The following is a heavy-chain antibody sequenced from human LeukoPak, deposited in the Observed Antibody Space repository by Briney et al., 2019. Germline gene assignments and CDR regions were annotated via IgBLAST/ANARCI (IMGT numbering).Heavy chain of an antibody. Sequence: GGSLRLSCAASGFTFSTYSMTWVRQAPGKGLEWVPSISSSSRSYIYYAVSLKGRFTISRDDAKNSLYLQMNSLRAEDTAIYYCARGDIEMPTTDNWFDPWGQGTLVTVSS. V-gene: IGHV3-21*01. J-gene: IGHJ5*02. CDR1: GFTFSTYS. D-gene: IGHD5-24*01. CDR3: ARGDIEMPTTDNWFDP. CDR2: ISSSSRSYI.